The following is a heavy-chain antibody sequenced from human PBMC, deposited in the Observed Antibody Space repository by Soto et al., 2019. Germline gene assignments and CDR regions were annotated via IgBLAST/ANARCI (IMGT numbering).Heavy chain of an antibody. V-gene: IGHV1-2*02. Sequence: QVQLVQSGAEVKKPGASVKVSCKASGYIFTGYSMHWVRQAPGQGLEWMGWINPNSGGTNYAQRFQGRVTMSRDTSISTAYMELSRLRSDDTAVYYCARPLYSSSGYWGQGTLVTVSS. CDR2: INPNSGGT. CDR1: GYIFTGYS. J-gene: IGHJ4*02. CDR3: ARPLYSSSGY. D-gene: IGHD6-19*01.